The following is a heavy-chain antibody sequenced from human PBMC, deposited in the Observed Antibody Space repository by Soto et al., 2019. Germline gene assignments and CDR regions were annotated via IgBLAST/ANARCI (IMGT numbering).Heavy chain of an antibody. CDR3: AKGSASGSPYYFDF. V-gene: IGHV3-23*01. CDR1: GFTFTNYA. Sequence: GGSLRLSCAASGFTFTNYAMSWVRQAPGKGLEWVSAITGSGGDTYHADSVKGRFTISRDNSRNTLFLQMNRLRADDTAVYYCAKGSASGSPYYFDFWGQGTLVTVSS. D-gene: IGHD6-25*01. J-gene: IGHJ4*02. CDR2: ITGSGGDT.